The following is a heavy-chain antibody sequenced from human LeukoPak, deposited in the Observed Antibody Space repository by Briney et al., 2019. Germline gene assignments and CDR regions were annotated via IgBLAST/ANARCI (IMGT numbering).Heavy chain of an antibody. J-gene: IGHJ4*02. CDR3: ERDFGNGDYPEGFFDY. Sequence: SETLSLTCTGSAGSISDSFWTWVRQPPGQGLEWIGHLHHSGTTIYNPSFRSRLTMSVDTSKRQSSLQLRSMTAADTAVYYFERDFGNGDYPEGFFDYWGQGILVTVSS. D-gene: IGHD4-17*01. CDR2: LHHSGTT. V-gene: IGHV4-59*12. CDR1: AGSISDSF.